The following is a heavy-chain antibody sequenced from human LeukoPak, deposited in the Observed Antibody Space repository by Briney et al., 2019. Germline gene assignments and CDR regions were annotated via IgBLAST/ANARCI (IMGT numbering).Heavy chain of an antibody. CDR1: GFTFSSYS. CDR2: ISSSSTI. V-gene: IGHV3-48*04. CDR3: ARDFSYYDSSGYYSS. J-gene: IGHJ5*02. D-gene: IGHD3-22*01. Sequence: GGSLRLSCAASGFTFSSYSMNWVRQAPGKGLEWVSFISSSSTIYYADSVKGRFTISRDNAKNSLYLQMNSLRAEDTAVYYCARDFSYYDSSGYYSSWGQGTLVTVSS.